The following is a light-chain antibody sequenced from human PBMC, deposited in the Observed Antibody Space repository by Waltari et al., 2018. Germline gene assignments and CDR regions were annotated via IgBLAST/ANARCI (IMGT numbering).Light chain of an antibody. CDR3: SSYAGSNNFFYV. CDR1: SSDVGGYNY. J-gene: IGLJ1*01. V-gene: IGLV2-8*01. CDR2: KVS. Sequence: QSALTQPPSASGSPGQSVTISCTGTSSDVGGYNYVSWYQQHPGKDPKLMIYKVSKRPSWLPDGFCGSKSGNTASLTVSGLQAEDEADYYCSSYAGSNNFFYVFGTGTKVNVL.